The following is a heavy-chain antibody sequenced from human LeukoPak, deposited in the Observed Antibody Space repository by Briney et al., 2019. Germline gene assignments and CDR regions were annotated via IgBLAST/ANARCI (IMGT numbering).Heavy chain of an antibody. CDR1: GYRFTSYW. Sequence: GESLKIYCKGPGYRFTSYWISWVRQMPGKGLEWMGRIDSDDSYNNYSPSFQGRVTISAAKSISTAYLQWSSLKASDTAMYYCARHFGGSYYDDYWGQGTLVTVSS. D-gene: IGHD1-26*01. J-gene: IGHJ4*02. CDR3: ARHFGGSYYDDY. CDR2: IDSDDSYN. V-gene: IGHV5-10-1*01.